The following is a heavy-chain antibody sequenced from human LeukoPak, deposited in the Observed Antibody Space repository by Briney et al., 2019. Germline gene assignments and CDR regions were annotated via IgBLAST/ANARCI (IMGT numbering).Heavy chain of an antibody. D-gene: IGHD6-19*01. CDR2: IYGGGDT. CDR3: ARGLIAVAGTFDY. V-gene: IGHV3-53*01. J-gene: IGHJ4*02. Sequence: GGSLRLSCAASGFSDNNNYVNWVRQAPGKGLEWVSIIYGGGDTSYADSVKGRFTISRDNSKNTLHLQMNSLRAEDTAVYYCARGLIAVAGTFDYWGQGTLVTVSS. CDR1: GFSDNNNY.